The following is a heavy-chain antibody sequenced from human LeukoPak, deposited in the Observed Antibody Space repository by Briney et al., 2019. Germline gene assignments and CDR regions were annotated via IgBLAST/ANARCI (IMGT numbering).Heavy chain of an antibody. CDR3: ARTTTPHYYGSGSYALGY. CDR1: GFTLSRFA. J-gene: IGHJ4*02. CDR2: MSDDGSEK. V-gene: IGHV3-30-3*01. D-gene: IGHD3-10*01. Sequence: PGGSLRLSCTASGFTLSRFAMHWVRQAPGKGLEWLGHMSDDGSEKHYVDSVRGRFTISRDPSKNTLYLEMTSLRTEDTAVYYCARTTTPHYYGSGSYALGYWGQGTLVTVPS.